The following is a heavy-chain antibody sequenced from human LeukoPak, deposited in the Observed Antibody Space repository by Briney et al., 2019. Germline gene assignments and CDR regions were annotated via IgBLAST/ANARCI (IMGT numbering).Heavy chain of an antibody. CDR1: GFTFSGYS. Sequence: GGSLRLSCAASGFTFSGYSMNWVRQAPGKGLEWVSSISSSGNYIHYADSVKGRFTISRDNSKNTLYLQMNSLRAEDTAVYYCAKDPGVHWFDPWGQGTLVTVSS. V-gene: IGHV3-21*04. D-gene: IGHD3-10*01. CDR2: ISSSGNYI. CDR3: AKDPGVHWFDP. J-gene: IGHJ5*02.